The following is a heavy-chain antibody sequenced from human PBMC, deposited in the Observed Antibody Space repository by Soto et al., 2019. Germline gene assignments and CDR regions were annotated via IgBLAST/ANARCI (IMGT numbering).Heavy chain of an antibody. J-gene: IGHJ4*02. CDR2: MYYSGGS. V-gene: IGHV4-59*01. D-gene: IGHD3-16*01. CDR3: VRSGHSFGGVM. CDR1: GASMNSYY. Sequence: QVQLQEWGPGLVKPSETVSLTCTVSGASMNSYYGSWVRQPPGKGLEWIGYMYYSGGSNSNPSLTGRVTISVDTSKNKISLKLTSVTAADTAVYYCVRSGHSFGGVMWGQGTLVTVSS.